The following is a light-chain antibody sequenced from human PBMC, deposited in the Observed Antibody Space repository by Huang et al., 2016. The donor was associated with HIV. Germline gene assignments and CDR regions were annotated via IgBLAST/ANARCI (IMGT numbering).Light chain of an antibody. CDR1: QSVFKTSNNRNC. CDR3: HQYYNAPQT. J-gene: IGKJ1*01. V-gene: IGKV4-1*01. CDR2: WAS. Sequence: LALSLGDRAAINCTASQSVFKTSNNRNCLSWYQLKPGQPPKLLIYWASTRESGLPDRFSGSGSGTDFTLTIASLQAEDVAVYYCHQYYNAPQTFGQGTKVEVK.